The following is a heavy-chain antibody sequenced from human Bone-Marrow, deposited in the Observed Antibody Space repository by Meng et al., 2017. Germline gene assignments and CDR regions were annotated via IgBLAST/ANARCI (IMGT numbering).Heavy chain of an antibody. CDR3: ARDDYGDYRWFDP. D-gene: IGHD4-17*01. CDR2: ISSSSSYI. CDR1: GFTFSSYS. J-gene: IGHJ5*02. V-gene: IGHV3-21*01. Sequence: EGQRVGSGGGLGKPGGSLRLSCAASGFTFSSYSMNWVRQAPGKGLEWVSSISSSSSYIYYADSVKGRFTISRDNAKNSLYLQMNSLRAEDTAVYYCARDDYGDYRWFDPWGQGTLVTVSS.